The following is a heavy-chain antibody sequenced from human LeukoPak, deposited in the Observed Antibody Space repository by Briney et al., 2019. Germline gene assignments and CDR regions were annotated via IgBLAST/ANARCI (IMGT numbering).Heavy chain of an antibody. CDR3: ARFSEYYYDSSGYYESNIDAFDI. CDR2: IRYDGGNQ. D-gene: IGHD3-22*01. V-gene: IGHV3-30*02. J-gene: IGHJ3*02. Sequence: GGSLRLSCAASGFTFSSYGMHWVRQTPGKGLECVAFIRYDGGNQYYTDSVKGRFTISRDNSKNTIYLQMNSLRAEDTAVYYCARFSEYYYDSSGYYESNIDAFDIWGQGTMVTVSS. CDR1: GFTFSSYG.